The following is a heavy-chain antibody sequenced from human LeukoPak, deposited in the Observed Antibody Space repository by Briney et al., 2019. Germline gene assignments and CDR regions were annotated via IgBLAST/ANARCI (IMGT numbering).Heavy chain of an antibody. D-gene: IGHD1-26*01. CDR3: ARQGIVGATPINWFDP. Sequence: SETLSLTCAVYGGSFSGYYWSWIRQPPGKGQEWIGEINHSGSTNYNPSLKSQVTISVDTSKNQFSLKLSSVTAADTAVYYCARQGIVGATPINWFDPWGQGTLVTVSS. V-gene: IGHV4-34*01. J-gene: IGHJ5*02. CDR1: GGSFSGYY. CDR2: INHSGST.